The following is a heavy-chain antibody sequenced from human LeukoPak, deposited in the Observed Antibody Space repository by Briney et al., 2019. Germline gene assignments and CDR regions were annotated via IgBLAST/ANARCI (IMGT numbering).Heavy chain of an antibody. CDR3: AKDARDRLRFLEWSSFDY. Sequence: PGGSLRLSCAASGFTFSSYGMHWVRQAPGKGLEWVSFIRYDGSNKYYADSVKGRFTISRDNSKNTLHLQMNSLRAEDTAVYYCAKDARDRLRFLEWSSFDYWGQGTLVTVSS. J-gene: IGHJ4*02. V-gene: IGHV3-30*02. D-gene: IGHD3-3*01. CDR1: GFTFSSYG. CDR2: IRYDGSNK.